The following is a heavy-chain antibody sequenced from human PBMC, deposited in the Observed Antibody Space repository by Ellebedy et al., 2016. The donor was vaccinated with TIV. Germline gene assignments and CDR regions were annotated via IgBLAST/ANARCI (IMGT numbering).Heavy chain of an antibody. J-gene: IGHJ6*02. V-gene: IGHV3-74*01. CDR3: ARDQYGGNRYYYGMDV. D-gene: IGHD4-23*01. CDR1: GFTFSSYW. Sequence: GESLKISCAASGFTFSSYWMYWVRQPPGKGLVWVSLINTDGRTTSYADSVKGRFTISRDNAKNILYLQMNSLRVEDTAVYYCARDQYGGNRYYYGMDVWGQGTTVTVSS. CDR2: INTDGRTT.